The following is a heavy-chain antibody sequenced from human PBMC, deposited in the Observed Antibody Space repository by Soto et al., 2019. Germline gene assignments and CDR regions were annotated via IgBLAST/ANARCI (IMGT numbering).Heavy chain of an antibody. CDR3: AKEPGYSYGSTYYYYGMDV. CDR1: GVTFSSYA. CDR2: ISGSGGST. J-gene: IGHJ6*02. Sequence: GSLSLSSAASGVTFSSYAMSWVRQAPGKGLEWVSAISGSGGSTYYADSVKGRFTISRDNSKNTLYLQMNSLRAEDTAVYYCAKEPGYSYGSTYYYYGMDVWGQGTTVTAP. V-gene: IGHV3-23*01. D-gene: IGHD5-18*01.